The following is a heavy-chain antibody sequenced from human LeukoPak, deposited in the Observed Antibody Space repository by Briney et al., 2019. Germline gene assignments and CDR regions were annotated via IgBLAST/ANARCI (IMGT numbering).Heavy chain of an antibody. Sequence: SETLSLTCGVSGGSITTTNSWSWVRQPPGQGLEWIGEISLTGRTNYNPSLKSRVNISIDESKNHLYLNLASVTAADTAVYYCSRETGPFCPFGHWGQGTLVAVTS. D-gene: IGHD7-27*01. J-gene: IGHJ4*02. V-gene: IGHV4-4*02. CDR3: SRETGPFCPFGH. CDR1: GGSITTTNS. CDR2: ISLTGRT.